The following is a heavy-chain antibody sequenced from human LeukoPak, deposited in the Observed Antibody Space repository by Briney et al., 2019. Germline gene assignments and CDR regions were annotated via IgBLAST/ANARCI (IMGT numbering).Heavy chain of an antibody. CDR1: GFTFSNYA. CDR2: ISGSGGST. J-gene: IGHJ4*02. Sequence: AGGSLRLSCAASGFTFSNYAMSWVRQAPGKGLEWVSGISGSGGSTYYADSVKGRFTISRDNSRNTLYLQMNTLRAEDTAVYYRAKDPHYDYVWGRYFDYWGQGTLVTVSS. CDR3: AKDPHYDYVWGRYFDY. V-gene: IGHV3-23*01. D-gene: IGHD3-16*01.